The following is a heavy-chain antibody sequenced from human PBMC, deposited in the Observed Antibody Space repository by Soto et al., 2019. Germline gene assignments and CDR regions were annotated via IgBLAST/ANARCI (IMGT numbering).Heavy chain of an antibody. CDR1: GFTFDDYT. D-gene: IGHD3-22*01. J-gene: IGHJ4*02. CDR3: AKSQGYYDSSGYFDFDY. Sequence: EVQLVESGGVVVQPGGSLRLSCAASGFTFDDYTMHWVRQAPGKGLEWVSLISWDGGSTYYADSVKGRFTISRDNSKNSLYLQMNSLRTEDTALYYCAKSQGYYDSSGYFDFDYWGQGTLVTVSS. V-gene: IGHV3-43*01. CDR2: ISWDGGST.